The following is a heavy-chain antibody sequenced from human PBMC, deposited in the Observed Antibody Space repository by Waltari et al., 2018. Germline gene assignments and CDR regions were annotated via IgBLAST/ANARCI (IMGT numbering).Heavy chain of an antibody. CDR3: AREYNWNYGAFDI. CDR2: IYYSGST. D-gene: IGHD1-7*01. V-gene: IGHV4-59*01. CDR1: GGSISRYY. Sequence: QVQLQESGPGLVKPSETLSLTCTVSGGSISRYYWSWIRQPPGKGLEWIGYIYYSGSTNYNPSLKSRVTISVDTSKNQFSLKLSSVTAADTAVYYCAREYNWNYGAFDIWGQGTMVTVSS. J-gene: IGHJ3*02.